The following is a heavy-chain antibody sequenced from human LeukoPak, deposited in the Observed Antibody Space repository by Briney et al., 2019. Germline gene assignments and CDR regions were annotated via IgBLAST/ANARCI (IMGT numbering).Heavy chain of an antibody. J-gene: IGHJ3*02. Sequence: SGGSLRLSCAASGFTFSSYSMNWVRQAPGKGLEWVSSISSSSSYIYYADSVKGRFTISRDNAKNSLYLQMNSLRAEDTAVYYCARGHVDTDAFDIWGQGTMVTVSS. V-gene: IGHV3-21*01. CDR1: GFTFSSYS. D-gene: IGHD5-18*01. CDR2: ISSSSSYI. CDR3: ARGHVDTDAFDI.